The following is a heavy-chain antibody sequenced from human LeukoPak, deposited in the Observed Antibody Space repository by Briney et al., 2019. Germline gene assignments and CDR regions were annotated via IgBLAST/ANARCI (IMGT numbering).Heavy chain of an antibody. J-gene: IGHJ6*03. D-gene: IGHD3-22*01. CDR3: AREDYYDSSGYYSTVGYYYYYYYMDV. Sequence: SETLSLTCTVSGGSINSYYWSWIRQPAGKGLEWIGRIYTSGYTNYNPSLKSRVTMSVDTSKNQFSLKLSSVTAADTAVYYCAREDYYDSSGYYSTVGYYYYYYYMDVWGKGTTVTISS. CDR2: IYTSGYT. CDR1: GGSINSYY. V-gene: IGHV4-4*07.